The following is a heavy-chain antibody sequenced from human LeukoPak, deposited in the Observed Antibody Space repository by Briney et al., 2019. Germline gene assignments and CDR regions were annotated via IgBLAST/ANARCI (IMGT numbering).Heavy chain of an antibody. J-gene: IGHJ6*02. V-gene: IGHV3-30-3*01. CDR2: ISYDGSNK. D-gene: IGHD6-13*01. Sequence: GGSLRLSCAASGFTFSSYAMHWVRQASGKGLEWVAVISYDGSNKYYADSVKGRFTISRDNSKNTLYLQMNSLRAEDTAVYYCARDRASIAAAGTYYYYGMDVWGQGTTVTVSS. CDR3: ARDRASIAAAGTYYYYGMDV. CDR1: GFTFSSYA.